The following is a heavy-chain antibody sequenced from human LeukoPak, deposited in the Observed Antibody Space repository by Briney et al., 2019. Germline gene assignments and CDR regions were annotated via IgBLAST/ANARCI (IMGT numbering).Heavy chain of an antibody. CDR2: ISGSGGST. D-gene: IGHD1-26*01. V-gene: IGHV3-23*01. J-gene: IGHJ4*02. CDR1: AFTFSSYD. Sequence: PGGSLRLSCAASAFTFSSYDMSWVRQAPGKGLEWVSAISGSGGSTYYADSVKGRFTISRDNSKNTLYLQMNSLRAEDTAVYYCAKDHGGTYATFDYWGQGTLVTVSS. CDR3: AKDHGGTYATFDY.